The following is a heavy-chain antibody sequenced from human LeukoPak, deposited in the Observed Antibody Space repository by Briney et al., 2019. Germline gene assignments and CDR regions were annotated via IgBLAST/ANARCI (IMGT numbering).Heavy chain of an antibody. CDR2: LSGSGGTT. D-gene: IGHD6-19*01. CDR3: ANAISSGREYYFDY. V-gene: IGHV3-23*01. CDR1: GFPFSSYA. Sequence: QPGGSLRLSCAASGFPFSSYAMSWVRQAPGKGLEWVPALSGSGGTTYYADSVKGRFTISRDNSKNTLYLQVNSLRAEDTAVYYCANAISSGREYYFDYWGQGTLVTVSS. J-gene: IGHJ4*02.